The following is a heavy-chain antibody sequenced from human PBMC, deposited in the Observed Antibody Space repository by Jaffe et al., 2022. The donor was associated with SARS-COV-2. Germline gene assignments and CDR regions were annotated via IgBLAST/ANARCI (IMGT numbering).Heavy chain of an antibody. CDR3: ATGDIGFIETDDLSGFYPDS. V-gene: IGHV1-69*06. J-gene: IGHJ4*02. CDR1: GGAFSTHV. CDR2: IIPIFDST. Sequence: QVQLVQSGAEVKKPGSSVKVSCKTSGGAFSTHVITWLRQAPGQGLEWMGGIIPIFDSTTYARKFQGRVTITADKYANTASLELSSLTSEDTAVYYCATGDIGFIETDDLSGFYPDSWGQGTLVTVSS. D-gene: IGHD3-22*01.